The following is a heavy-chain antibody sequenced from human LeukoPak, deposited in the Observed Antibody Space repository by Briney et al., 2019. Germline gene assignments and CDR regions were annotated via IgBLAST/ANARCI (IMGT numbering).Heavy chain of an antibody. CDR2: IYHSGST. CDR3: AKVYYGSGNRRRRGEAFDI. D-gene: IGHD3-10*01. J-gene: IGHJ3*02. V-gene: IGHV4-39*07. CDR1: GGSISSSSYY. Sequence: ASETLSLTCTVSGGSISSSSYYWGWIRQPPGKGLEWIGSIYHSGSTYYNPSLKSRVTISVDTSKSQFSLKLSSVTAADTAVYYCAKVYYGSGNRRRRGEAFDIWGQGTMVTVSS.